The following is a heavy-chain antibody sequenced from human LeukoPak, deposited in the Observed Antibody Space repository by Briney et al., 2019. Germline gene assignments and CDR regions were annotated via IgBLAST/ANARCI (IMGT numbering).Heavy chain of an antibody. Sequence: GASVKVSCKASGYTFTTYGITWVRQAPGQGLEWMGWISAYSGNTNYAQKFQGRLTMTTDTSTSTAYMELRSLRSDDTAVYYCARDLPPPERWLLLNYWGQGTLVTVSS. CDR2: ISAYSGNT. D-gene: IGHD5-24*01. V-gene: IGHV1-18*01. CDR3: ARDLPPPERWLLLNY. J-gene: IGHJ4*02. CDR1: GYTFTTYG.